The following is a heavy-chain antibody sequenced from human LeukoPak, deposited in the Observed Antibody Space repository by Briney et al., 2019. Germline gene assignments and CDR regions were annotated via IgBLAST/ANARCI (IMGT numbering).Heavy chain of an antibody. D-gene: IGHD2-21*01. CDR1: GFAFSNYW. J-gene: IGHJ4*02. Sequence: GGSLRLSCAASGFAFSNYWMTWVRQAPGKGLEWVANINQDGNDEYYVDSVKGRLTISRDNTKSSLFLQMNSLRAEDTAVYYCAVTRTRGDHWGQGTLVTVSS. CDR3: AVTRTRGDH. CDR2: INQDGNDE. V-gene: IGHV3-7*03.